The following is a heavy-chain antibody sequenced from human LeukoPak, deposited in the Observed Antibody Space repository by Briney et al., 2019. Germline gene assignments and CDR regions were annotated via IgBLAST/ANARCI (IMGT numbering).Heavy chain of an antibody. V-gene: IGHV3-23*01. CDR2: ISGSGGST. Sequence: ETLSLTCTVSGGSISSYYWSWIRQPPGKGLEWVSAISGSGGSTYYADSVKGRFTISRDNSKNTLYLQMNSLRAEDTAVYYCAKDNYYDSSGYSYFDYWGQGTLVTVSS. D-gene: IGHD3-22*01. CDR3: AKDNYYDSSGYSYFDY. CDR1: GGSISSYY. J-gene: IGHJ4*02.